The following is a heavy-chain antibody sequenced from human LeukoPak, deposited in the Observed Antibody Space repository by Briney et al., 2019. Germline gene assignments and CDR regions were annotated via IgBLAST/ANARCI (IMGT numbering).Heavy chain of an antibody. V-gene: IGHV3-30*03. J-gene: IGHJ4*02. D-gene: IGHD4-17*01. CDR2: ISYDGSNK. CDR3: AIQAGDFDY. Sequence: GRSLRLSCAASGFTFSSYGMHWDRQAPGKGLEWVAVISYDGSNKYYADSVKGRFTISRDNSKSTLYLQMDSLRAEDTAVYYCAIQAGDFDYWGQGTLVTVSS. CDR1: GFTFSSYG.